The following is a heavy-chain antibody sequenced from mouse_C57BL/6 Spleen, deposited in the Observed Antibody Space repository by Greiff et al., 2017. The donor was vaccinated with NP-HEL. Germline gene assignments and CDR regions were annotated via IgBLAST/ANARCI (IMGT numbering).Heavy chain of an antibody. CDR3: ARSLLINQGYAMDY. CDR2: IDPSDSYT. V-gene: IGHV1-69*01. CDR1: GYTFTSYW. J-gene: IGHJ4*01. D-gene: IGHD2-10*01. Sequence: QVQLQQPGAELVMPGASVKLSCKASGYTFTSYWMHWVKQRPGQGLEWIGEIDPSDSYTNYNQKFKGKSTLTVDKSSSTAYMQLSSLTSEDSAVYYCARSLLINQGYAMDYWGQGTSVTVSS.